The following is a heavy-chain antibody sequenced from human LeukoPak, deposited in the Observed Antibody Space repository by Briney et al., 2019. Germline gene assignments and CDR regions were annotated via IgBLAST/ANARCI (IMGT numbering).Heavy chain of an antibody. V-gene: IGHV3-23*01. Sequence: GGSLRLSCAASGFTFSSYVMNWVRQAPGKGLEWVSAISGSGGSTYYADSVKGRFTISRDSSKNTLFLQMNRLRPEDAAVYYCAKRLIVVVPATNTNWFDRWGQGTLVTVSS. CDR2: ISGSGGST. D-gene: IGHD2-2*01. J-gene: IGHJ5*02. CDR1: GFTFSSYV. CDR3: AKRLIVVVPATNTNWFDR.